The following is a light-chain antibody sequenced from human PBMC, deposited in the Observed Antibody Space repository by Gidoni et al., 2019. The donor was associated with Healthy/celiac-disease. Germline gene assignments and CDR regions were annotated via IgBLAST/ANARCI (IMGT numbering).Light chain of an antibody. CDR3: QQSYSTPPTWT. CDR2: APS. J-gene: IGKJ1*01. Sequence: DIQITQSPSSLSASVGDRVTITCRASQSISSYLNWYQQKPGKAPKLLIYAPSSLQSGVPSRFSGSGSGTDFTLTISSLQPEDFATYYCQQSYSTPPTWTFGQGTKVEIK. CDR1: QSISSY. V-gene: IGKV1-39*01.